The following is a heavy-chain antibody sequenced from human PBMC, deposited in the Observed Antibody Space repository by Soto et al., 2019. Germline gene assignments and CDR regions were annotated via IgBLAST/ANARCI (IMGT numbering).Heavy chain of an antibody. CDR3: ARDRLHPLPPQYYYCGRDV. CDR2: IIPIFGTA. V-gene: IGHV1-69*01. D-gene: IGHD6-25*01. CDR1: GGTFSSYA. Sequence: QVQLVQSGAEVKKPGSSVKVSCKASGGTFSSYAISWVRQAPGQGLEWMGGIIPIFGTANYAQKFQGRVRTTADESSSTAYMQLSIRRSEDPAVYCFARDRLHPLPPQYYYCGRDVWVQGTTVTVSS. J-gene: IGHJ6*02.